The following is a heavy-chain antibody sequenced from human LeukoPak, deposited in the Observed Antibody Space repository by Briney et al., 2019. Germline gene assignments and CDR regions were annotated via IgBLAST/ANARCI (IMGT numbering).Heavy chain of an antibody. CDR3: AREYCSSTSCYQPDAFDI. CDR1: GGSISGSSYY. CDR2: IYYSGST. J-gene: IGHJ3*02. D-gene: IGHD2-2*01. V-gene: IGHV4-39*07. Sequence: SETLSLTCTVSGGSISGSSYYWGWVRQPPGKGLEWIGYIYYSGSTYYNPSLKSRVTISVDTSKNQFSLKLSSVTAADTAVYYCAREYCSSTSCYQPDAFDIWGQGTMVTVSS.